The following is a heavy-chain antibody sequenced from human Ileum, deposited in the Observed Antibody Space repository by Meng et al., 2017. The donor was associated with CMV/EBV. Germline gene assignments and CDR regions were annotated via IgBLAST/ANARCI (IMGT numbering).Heavy chain of an antibody. D-gene: IGHD2/OR15-2a*01. V-gene: IGHV1-3*01. Sequence: QVQLVQSGAEVKEPGASVKVSCKASGYNSFNFAVHWVRQAPGQRLEWMGWITAGSINIQYSQKFQGRVTITRDTSANTAYMELSSLRSEDTAVYYCAREEFSAYASTWGQGTLVTVSS. CDR2: ITAGSINI. J-gene: IGHJ5*02. CDR3: AREEFSAYAST. CDR1: GYNSFNFA.